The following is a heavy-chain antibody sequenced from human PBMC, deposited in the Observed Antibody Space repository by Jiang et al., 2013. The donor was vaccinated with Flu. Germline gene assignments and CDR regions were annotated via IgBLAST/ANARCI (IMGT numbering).Heavy chain of an antibody. Sequence: SLTCTVSGGSISSGDYYWSWIRQPPGKGLEWIGYIYYSGSTYYNPSLKSRVTISVDTSKNQFSLKLSSVTAADTAVYYCARAGTITMIVVVIEYYFDYWGQGTLVTVSS. CDR2: IYYSGST. J-gene: IGHJ4*02. CDR1: GGSISSGDYY. D-gene: IGHD3-22*01. V-gene: IGHV4-30-4*01. CDR3: ARAGTITMIVVVIEYYFDY.